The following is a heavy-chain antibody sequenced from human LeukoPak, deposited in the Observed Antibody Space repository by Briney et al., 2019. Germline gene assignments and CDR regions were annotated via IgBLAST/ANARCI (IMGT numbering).Heavy chain of an antibody. J-gene: IGHJ6*03. CDR2: INHSGST. Sequence: SETLSLTCAVYGGSFSGYYWSWIRQPPGKGLEWIGEINHSGSTNYNPSLKSRVTISVDTSKNQFSLKLSSVTAADTAVYYCARGRPHYGSGSYSRYYYYMDVWGKGTTVTVSS. V-gene: IGHV4-34*01. CDR1: GGSFSGYY. CDR3: ARGRPHYGSGSYSRYYYYMDV. D-gene: IGHD3-10*01.